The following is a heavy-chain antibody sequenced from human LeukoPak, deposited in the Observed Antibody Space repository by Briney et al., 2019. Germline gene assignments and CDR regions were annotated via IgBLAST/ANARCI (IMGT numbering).Heavy chain of an antibody. Sequence: SETLSLTCAVYGGSFSGYYWSWIRQPPGKGLEWIGEINHSGSTNNNPSLKSRVTISVDTSKNQFSLKLSSVTAADTAVYYCARGGDDVVVVVAAMGSLGWFDPWGQGALVTVSS. V-gene: IGHV4-34*01. J-gene: IGHJ5*02. CDR1: GGSFSGYY. CDR3: ARGGDDVVVVVAAMGSLGWFDP. D-gene: IGHD2-15*01. CDR2: INHSGST.